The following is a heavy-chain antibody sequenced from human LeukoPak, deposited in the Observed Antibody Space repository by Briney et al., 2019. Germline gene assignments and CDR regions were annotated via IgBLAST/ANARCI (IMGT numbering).Heavy chain of an antibody. V-gene: IGHV3-23*01. CDR3: AKDLGSNWDCLFDY. J-gene: IGHJ4*02. D-gene: IGHD1-26*01. CDR2: ISSTGGST. Sequence: HPGGSLRLSCAASRFTFSNYGMSWVRQAPGKGLEWVSAISSTGGSTYYADSVQGRFTISRDNSKNTLYLQMNNLRAGDTAVYYWAKDLGSNWDCLFDYWGQGTLVTVSS. CDR1: RFTFSNYG.